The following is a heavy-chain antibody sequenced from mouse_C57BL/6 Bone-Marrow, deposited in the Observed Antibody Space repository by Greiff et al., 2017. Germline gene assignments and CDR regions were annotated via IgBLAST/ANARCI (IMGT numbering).Heavy chain of an antibody. D-gene: IGHD2-4*01. Sequence: QVQLQQPGAELVKPGASVKLSCKASGYTFTNYWMHWVKQRPGQGLEWIGMMHPNGGSPDYNEKFKSEATLSVDKSSRKAYMELSSLTSEDSAVYYCARSYDYDDYTMDYGGQGTSITVSS. CDR1: GYTFTNYW. J-gene: IGHJ4*01. V-gene: IGHV1-64*01. CDR2: MHPNGGSP. CDR3: ARSYDYDDYTMDY.